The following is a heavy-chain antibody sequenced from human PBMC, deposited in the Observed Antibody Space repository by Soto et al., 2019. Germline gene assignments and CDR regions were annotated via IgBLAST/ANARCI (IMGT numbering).Heavy chain of an antibody. J-gene: IGHJ3*02. V-gene: IGHV4-4*02. Sequence: QVQLQESGPGLAKPSGTLSLTCTVSNASISSRKWWTWVRQTPGKGLEWIGEIYHSGSINHNPSLKSRVTMSLDKSKNQFSLKMTSVTAADTAVYYCASKFGELLADAFDIWGQGTVVTVSS. CDR2: IYHSGSI. D-gene: IGHD3-10*01. CDR1: NASISSRKW. CDR3: ASKFGELLADAFDI.